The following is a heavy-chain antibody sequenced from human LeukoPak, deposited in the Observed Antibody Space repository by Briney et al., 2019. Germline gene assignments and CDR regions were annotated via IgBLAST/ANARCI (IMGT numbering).Heavy chain of an antibody. J-gene: IGHJ4*02. CDR1: GGSISSSSYY. Sequence: SETLSLTCTVSGGSISSSSYYCGWVRQPPGRGGEWIGEINHSESTNYNPSRKSQVTISVDTSKTQFSLKLTSVTAADTAVYYCAKMFNADVYFEYWGQGILVTVSS. V-gene: IGHV4-39*07. CDR2: INHSEST. CDR3: AKMFNADVYFEY. D-gene: IGHD2-2*01.